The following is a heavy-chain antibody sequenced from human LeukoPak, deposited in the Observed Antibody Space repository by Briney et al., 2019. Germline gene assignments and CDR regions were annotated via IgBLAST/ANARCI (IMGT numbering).Heavy chain of an antibody. Sequence: AGGSLRLSCAASGFTFDDYTMHWVRQAPGKGLEWVSLISWDGGSTYYADSVKGRFTISRDNAKNSLYLQMNSLRDEDTAVYYCARDPGPNFYDSSVEYFDYWGQGTLVTVSS. D-gene: IGHD3-22*01. J-gene: IGHJ4*02. CDR1: GFTFDDYT. V-gene: IGHV3-43*01. CDR3: ARDPGPNFYDSSVEYFDY. CDR2: ISWDGGST.